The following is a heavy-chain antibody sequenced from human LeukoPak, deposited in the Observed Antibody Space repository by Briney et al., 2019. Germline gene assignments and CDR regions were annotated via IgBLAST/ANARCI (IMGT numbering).Heavy chain of an antibody. CDR1: GFTFSSYW. CDR3: ARDQSDILTPYYYDY. CDR2: ISSSSSYI. Sequence: GSLRLSCAASGFTFSSYWMHWVRQAPGKGLEWVSSISSSSSYIYYADSVKGRFTISRDNAKNSLYLQLNSLRAEDTAVYYCARDQSDILTPYYYDYWGQGTLVTVSS. V-gene: IGHV3-21*01. D-gene: IGHD3-9*01. J-gene: IGHJ4*02.